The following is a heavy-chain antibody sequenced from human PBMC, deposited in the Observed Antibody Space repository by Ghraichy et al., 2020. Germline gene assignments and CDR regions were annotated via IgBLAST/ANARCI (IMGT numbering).Heavy chain of an antibody. CDR2: IKQDGSEK. V-gene: IGHV3-7*03. Sequence: GESLNISCAASGFTFSSYWMSWVRQAPGKGLEWVANIKQDGSEKYYVDSVKGRFTISRDNAKNSLYLQMNSLRAEDTAVYYCARGSLPNFGVVIINYYYYGMDVWGQGTTVTVSS. D-gene: IGHD3-3*01. CDR1: GFTFSSYW. J-gene: IGHJ6*02. CDR3: ARGSLPNFGVVIINYYYYGMDV.